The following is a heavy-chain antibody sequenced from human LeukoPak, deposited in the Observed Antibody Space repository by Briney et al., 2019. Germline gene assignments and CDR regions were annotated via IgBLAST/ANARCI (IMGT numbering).Heavy chain of an antibody. V-gene: IGHV4-34*01. CDR3: ARIVGIAARRGIDY. CDR2: INHRGST. J-gene: IGHJ4*02. CDR1: GGSFSGYY. Sequence: SETLSLTCAVYGGSFSGYYWSWIRQPPGKGLEWIGEINHRGSTNYNPSLKSRVTISVDTSKNQFSLKLSSVTAADTAVYYCARIVGIAARRGIDYWGQGTLVTVSS. D-gene: IGHD6-6*01.